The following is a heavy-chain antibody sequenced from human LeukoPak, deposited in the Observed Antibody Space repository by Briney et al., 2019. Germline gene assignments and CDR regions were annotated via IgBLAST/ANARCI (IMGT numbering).Heavy chain of an antibody. D-gene: IGHD1-1*01. J-gene: IGHJ6*03. V-gene: IGHV3-33*06. Sequence: PGRSLRLSCAASGFTFSSYGMHWVRQAPGKGLEWVAVIWYDGSNKYYADSVKGRFTISRDNSKNTLYLQMNSLRAEDTAVYYCANEVWSGTSYYYMDVWGKRTTVTVSS. CDR1: GFTFSSYG. CDR2: IWYDGSNK. CDR3: ANEVWSGTSYYYMDV.